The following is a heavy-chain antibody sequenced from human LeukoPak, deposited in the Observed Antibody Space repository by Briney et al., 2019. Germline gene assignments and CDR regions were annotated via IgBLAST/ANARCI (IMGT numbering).Heavy chain of an antibody. CDR2: ISSDGSKT. V-gene: IGHV3-74*01. J-gene: IGHJ6*03. Sequence: GGSLRLSCAASVFTFSTYWMHWVRQLAGKGLVGVSRISSDGSKTIYADSVKGRFTISRDNANNSLSLQMNSLRGDDAAVYSCARECDLPGAYYMDVWGKGTTVTVSS. D-gene: IGHD7-27*01. CDR1: VFTFSTYW. CDR3: ARECDLPGAYYMDV.